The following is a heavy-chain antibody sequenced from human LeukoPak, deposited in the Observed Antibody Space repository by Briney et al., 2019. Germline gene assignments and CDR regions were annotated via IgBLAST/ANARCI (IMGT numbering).Heavy chain of an antibody. CDR2: INSDASTT. CDR3: ARDGDSSGYYINFDY. CDR1: GFTFSSYW. J-gene: IGHJ4*02. V-gene: IGHV3-74*01. Sequence: GGSLRLSCAASGFTFSSYWMHWVRQPPGQGLVWVSRINSDASTTDYADSVKGRFTISRDNAKNTLYLQMNSLRVEDTGVYYCARDGDSSGYYINFDYWGQGTLVTVSS. D-gene: IGHD3-22*01.